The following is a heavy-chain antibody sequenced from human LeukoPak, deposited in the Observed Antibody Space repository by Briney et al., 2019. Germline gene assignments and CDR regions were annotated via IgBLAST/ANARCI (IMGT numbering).Heavy chain of an antibody. V-gene: IGHV1-69*01. CDR2: IIPIFGTA. Sequence: GASVKVSCKASGGTFSSYAISLVRQAPGQGLEWMGGIIPIFGTANYAQKFQGRVTITADESTSTAYMELSSLRSEDTAVYYCARAGATVTSGFDYWGQGTLVTVSS. CDR1: GGTFSSYA. CDR3: ARAGATVTSGFDY. J-gene: IGHJ4*02. D-gene: IGHD4-17*01.